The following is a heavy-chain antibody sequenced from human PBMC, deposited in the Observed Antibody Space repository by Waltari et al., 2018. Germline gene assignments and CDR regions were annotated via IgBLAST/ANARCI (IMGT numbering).Heavy chain of an antibody. CDR3: ARAKVTTLFDY. Sequence: QLQLQESGPGLVKPSETLSLTCTVSGGSISSSSYYWGWIRQPPGKGLEWIGSIYYSGSTYYNPSLKSRVTISVDTSKNQFSLKLSSVTAADTAVYYCARAKVTTLFDYWGQGTLVTVSS. J-gene: IGHJ4*02. CDR2: IYYSGST. CDR1: GGSISSSSYY. V-gene: IGHV4-39*01. D-gene: IGHD4-17*01.